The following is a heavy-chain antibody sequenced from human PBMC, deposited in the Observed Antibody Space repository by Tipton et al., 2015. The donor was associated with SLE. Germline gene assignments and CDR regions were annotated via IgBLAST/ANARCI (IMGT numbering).Heavy chain of an antibody. CDR1: GFTFSSYA. Sequence: GSLRLSCAASGFTFSSYAMSWVRQAPGKGLEWVSAISGSGGSTYYADSLKGRFTISRDNSKNTLYLQMTSLRVEDTAVYYCAKGSDSSGYVFDYWGQGTLLTVSS. V-gene: IGHV3-23*01. CDR3: AKGSDSSGYVFDY. J-gene: IGHJ4*02. CDR2: ISGSGGST. D-gene: IGHD3-22*01.